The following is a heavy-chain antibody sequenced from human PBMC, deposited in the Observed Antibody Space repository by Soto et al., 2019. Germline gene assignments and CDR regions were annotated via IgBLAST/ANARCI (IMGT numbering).Heavy chain of an antibody. CDR3: ARVFQSPDTALVMDY. CDR2: IYYSGST. V-gene: IGHV4-59*01. Sequence: SETLSLTCTVPDGSISSYYLSWIRQPPGKGLEWIGYIYYSGSTNSNPSLKSRVTISVDTSKDQFSLKLSSVTAADTAVYFCARVFQSPDTALVMDYWGQGTLVTVSS. D-gene: IGHD5-18*01. CDR1: DGSISSYY. J-gene: IGHJ4*02.